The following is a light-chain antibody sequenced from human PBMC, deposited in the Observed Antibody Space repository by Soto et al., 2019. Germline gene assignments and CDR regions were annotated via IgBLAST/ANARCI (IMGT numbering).Light chain of an antibody. CDR2: AAS. CDR3: QQSYSTPLT. CDR1: QSISSY. J-gene: IGKJ4*01. Sequence: DIQMTQSPSSLSASVGDRVTINCRASQSISSYLNWYQQKPGKAPKLLIYAASSLQSGVPSRFSGSGSGTDFTLTISSLQPEDFATYYCQQSYSTPLTFGGGTKGDIK. V-gene: IGKV1-39*01.